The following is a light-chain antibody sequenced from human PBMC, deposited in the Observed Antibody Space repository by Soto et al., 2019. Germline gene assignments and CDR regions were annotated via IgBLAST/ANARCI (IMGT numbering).Light chain of an antibody. J-gene: IGKJ1*01. CDR1: RGFGGN. Sequence: EIVMTQSPGTLSVSPGERATLSCRAGRGFGGNLAGYHQKPGQAPRLLIYGASTRAPGLPARFSGSGSGTEFTLTISSLQSEDFVVYYCQHYNKWPPTFGQGTKVEIK. V-gene: IGKV3-15*01. CDR2: GAS. CDR3: QHYNKWPPT.